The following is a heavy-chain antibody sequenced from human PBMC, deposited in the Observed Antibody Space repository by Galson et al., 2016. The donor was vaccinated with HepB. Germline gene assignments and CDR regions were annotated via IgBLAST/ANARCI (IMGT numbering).Heavy chain of an antibody. CDR3: ATPVSCRGGNCYSGAFGI. D-gene: IGHD2-15*01. J-gene: IGHJ3*02. V-gene: IGHV1-18*01. CDR1: GYSFSSYA. Sequence: SVKVSCKASGYSFSSYAISWVRQAPGQGLEWMGWISTYNGNTDYAQKIQGRVTMTTDTFTSTAYMELSGLRSDETAVYYCATPVSCRGGNCYSGAFGIWGQGTMVTVSS. CDR2: ISTYNGNT.